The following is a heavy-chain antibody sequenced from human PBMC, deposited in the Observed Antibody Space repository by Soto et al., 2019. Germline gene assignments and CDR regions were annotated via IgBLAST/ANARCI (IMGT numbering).Heavy chain of an antibody. CDR2: IYNSGST. CDR3: VRDGNY. J-gene: IGHJ4*02. D-gene: IGHD1-26*01. Sequence: QVQLQESGPGLVKPSETLSLTCTVSGGSVSSGSYYWSWIRQPPGKGLEWIGYIYNSGSTNYNPSLKSRVTISVDTSKNQFSLMLSSVTGADTALYYCVRDGNYWGQGTLVTVSS. CDR1: GGSVSSGSYY. V-gene: IGHV4-61*01.